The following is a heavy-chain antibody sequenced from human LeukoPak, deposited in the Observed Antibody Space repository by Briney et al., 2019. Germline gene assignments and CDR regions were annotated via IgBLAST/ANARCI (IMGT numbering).Heavy chain of an antibody. CDR2: TSAYNGNT. Sequence: GASVKLSCKASGHTFTSYDKSWLAQAPGQRLERMGWTSAYNGNTIYAQKLQGRVTMTTDTSTSTAYMEQRSLRSDDTAVYYCARAPSSSSLVREGEDYWGQGTLVTVSS. V-gene: IGHV1-18*01. CDR1: GHTFTSYD. CDR3: ARAPSSSSLVREGEDY. D-gene: IGHD6-13*01. J-gene: IGHJ4*02.